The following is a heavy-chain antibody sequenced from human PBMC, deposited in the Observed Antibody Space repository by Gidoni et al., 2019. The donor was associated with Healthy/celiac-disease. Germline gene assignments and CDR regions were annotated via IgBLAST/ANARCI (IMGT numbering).Heavy chain of an antibody. V-gene: IGHV1-69*01. J-gene: IGHJ4*02. Sequence: QVQLVQSGAEVTKPGSSVKVSCKASVGTVSSYAISWVRQAPGQGREWMGGIIPIFCTANYAQKFQGRVTITADESTSTAYMELSSLRSEDTAVYYCARDRAVCSGGSCYSDYFDYWGQGTLVTVSS. D-gene: IGHD2-15*01. CDR2: IIPIFCTA. CDR3: ARDRAVCSGGSCYSDYFDY. CDR1: VGTVSSYA.